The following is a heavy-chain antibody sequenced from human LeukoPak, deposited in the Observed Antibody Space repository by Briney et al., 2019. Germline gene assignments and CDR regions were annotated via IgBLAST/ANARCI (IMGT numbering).Heavy chain of an antibody. J-gene: IGHJ4*02. CDR1: GGTFSSYA. CDR3: ARSFAKGTTN. Sequence: ASVKVSCKASGGTFSSYAISWVRQAPGQGLEWMGWMNPNSGNTGYAQKFQGRVTMTRNTSISTAYMELSSLRSEDTAVYYCARSFAKGTTNWGQGTLVTVSS. V-gene: IGHV1-8*02. CDR2: MNPNSGNT. D-gene: IGHD2-21*01.